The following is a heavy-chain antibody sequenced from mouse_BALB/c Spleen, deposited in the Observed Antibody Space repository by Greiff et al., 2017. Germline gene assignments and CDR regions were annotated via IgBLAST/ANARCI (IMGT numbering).Heavy chain of an antibody. CDR1: GFTFSNYW. Sequence: DVKVEESGGGLVQPGGSMKLSCVASGFTFSNYWMNWVRQSPEKGLEWVAEIRLKSNNYATHYAESVKGRFTISRDDSKSSVYLQMNNLRAEDTGIYYCTRTGTRGYFDVWGAGTTGTVSS. CDR2: IRLKSNNYAT. D-gene: IGHD3-3*01. J-gene: IGHJ1*01. V-gene: IGHV6-6*02. CDR3: TRTGTRGYFDV.